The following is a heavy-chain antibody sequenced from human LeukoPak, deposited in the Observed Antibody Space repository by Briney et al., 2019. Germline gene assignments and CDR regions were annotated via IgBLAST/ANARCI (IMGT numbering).Heavy chain of an antibody. D-gene: IGHD1-14*01. CDR2: IYYSGNT. V-gene: IGHV4-39*07. J-gene: IGHJ3*02. CDR1: GVSISSSNSY. CDR3: ARGLDNRKSGRRFDVFEI. Sequence: PSETLSLTCTVSGVSISSSNSYWGWIRQPPGKGLEWIGSIYYSGNTYYNPSLKSRVTISADTSKNQFSLRLTSVTAADTAVYYCARGLDNRKSGRRFDVFEIWGQGTMVTVSS.